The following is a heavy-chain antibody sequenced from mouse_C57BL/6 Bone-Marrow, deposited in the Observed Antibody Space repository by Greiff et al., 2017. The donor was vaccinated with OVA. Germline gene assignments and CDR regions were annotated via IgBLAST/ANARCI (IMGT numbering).Heavy chain of an antibody. CDR1: GYTFASYW. CDR3: AIGWGSSWFAY. J-gene: IGHJ3*01. D-gene: IGHD1-1*01. V-gene: IGHV1-69*01. CDR2: IDPSDSYT. Sequence: QVQLQQPGAELVMPGASVKLSCKASGYTFASYWMHWVKQRPGQGLEWIGEIDPSDSYTNYNQKFKGKSTLTVDKSSSAAYMQLSSLTSEDSAVYYSAIGWGSSWFAYWGQGTLVTVSA.